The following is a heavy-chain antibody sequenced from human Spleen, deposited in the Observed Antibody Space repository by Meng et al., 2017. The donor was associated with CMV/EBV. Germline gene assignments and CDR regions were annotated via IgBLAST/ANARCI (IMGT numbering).Heavy chain of an antibody. CDR3: ARRYDSSGYYRRYYGMDV. CDR2: ISSSGIYI. Sequence: GESLKISCAASGFTFSDYNMNWVRQAPGKGLECVSSISSSGIYIFYADSVKGRFTISRDNGKNALYLQMNSLRAEDTAVYYCARRYDSSGYYRRYYGMDVWGQGTTVTVSS. J-gene: IGHJ6*02. V-gene: IGHV3-21*01. CDR1: GFTFSDYN. D-gene: IGHD3-22*01.